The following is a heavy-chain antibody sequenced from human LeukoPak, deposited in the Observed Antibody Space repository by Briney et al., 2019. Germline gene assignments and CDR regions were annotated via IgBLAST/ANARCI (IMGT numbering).Heavy chain of an antibody. CDR3: AREGYCSGGSCYSGIIDY. Sequence: ASVTVSCKASGYTFITYGISWVRQAPGQGLEWMGWISPYNGNTNYAQKLQGRVTMTTDTSTSTASMELRSLRSDDTALYYCAREGYCSGGSCYSGIIDYWGQGTLVTVSS. CDR2: ISPYNGNT. CDR1: GYTFITYG. J-gene: IGHJ4*02. D-gene: IGHD2-15*01. V-gene: IGHV1-18*01.